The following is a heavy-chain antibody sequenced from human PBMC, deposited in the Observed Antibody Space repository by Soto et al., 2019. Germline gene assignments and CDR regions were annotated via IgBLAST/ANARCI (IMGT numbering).Heavy chain of an antibody. CDR3: ASDARSWWEPVRYYYYYYGMDV. Sequence: GGSLRLSCAASGFTFSSYAMHWVRQAPGKGLEWVAVISYDGSNKYYADSVKGRFTISRDNSKNTLYLQMNSLRAEDTAVYYCASDARSWWEPVRYYYYYYGMDVWGQGTTVTVSS. V-gene: IGHV3-30-3*01. CDR2: ISYDGSNK. J-gene: IGHJ6*02. D-gene: IGHD1-26*01. CDR1: GFTFSSYA.